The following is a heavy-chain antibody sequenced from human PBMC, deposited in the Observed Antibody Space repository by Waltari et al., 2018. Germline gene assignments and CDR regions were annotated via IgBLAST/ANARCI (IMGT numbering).Heavy chain of an antibody. V-gene: IGHV4-39*01. CDR3: VKPPHCRGATCTAL. J-gene: IGHJ4*02. CDR1: GASVSSYRSS. D-gene: IGHD2-15*01. CDR2: VFSNGNP. Sequence: QLQESRPGRVKPSESLSLICTVSGASVSSYRSSLGWIRQSPGKGLEWIGCVFSNGNPYDNPSLKSRVPISVATSRNQFFLMLSSVTAAETSVYFCVKPPHCRGATCTALWGQGTLVSVSS.